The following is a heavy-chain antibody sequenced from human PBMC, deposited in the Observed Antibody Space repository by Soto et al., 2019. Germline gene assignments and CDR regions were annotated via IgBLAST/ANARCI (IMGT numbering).Heavy chain of an antibody. Sequence: SVKRACKASGGTFSSYAISWVRQAPGQGLEWMGGIIPIFGTANYAQKFQGRVTITADESTSTAYMELSSLRSEGTAVYYCAIHPWAAARTGAFAIWGQRTIVTVSS. CDR3: AIHPWAAARTGAFAI. J-gene: IGHJ3*02. CDR2: IIPIFGTA. D-gene: IGHD6-13*01. CDR1: GGTFSSYA. V-gene: IGHV1-69*13.